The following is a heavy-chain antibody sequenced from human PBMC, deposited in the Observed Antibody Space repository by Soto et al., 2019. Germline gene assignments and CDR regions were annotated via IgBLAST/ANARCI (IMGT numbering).Heavy chain of an antibody. CDR1: GGSISSGGYY. Sequence: SETLSLTCTVSGGSISSGGYYWSWIRQHPGKGLEWIGYIYYSGSTYYNPSLKSRVTISVDTSKNQFSLKLSSVTAADTAVYNCAGQTSLSYSSSWPRNFDYWGQGTLVTVSS. CDR2: IYYSGST. D-gene: IGHD6-13*01. J-gene: IGHJ4*02. CDR3: AGQTSLSYSSSWPRNFDY. V-gene: IGHV4-31*03.